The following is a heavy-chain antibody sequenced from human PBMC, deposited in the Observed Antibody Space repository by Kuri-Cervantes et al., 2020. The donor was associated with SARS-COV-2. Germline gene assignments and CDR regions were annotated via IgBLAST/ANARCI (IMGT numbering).Heavy chain of an antibody. V-gene: IGHV3-30*02. CDR2: IRFDGSNK. CDR1: GFTFSSYG. D-gene: IGHD3-3*01. CDR3: ASDGFWSGCYYFYYYMDV. J-gene: IGHJ6*03. Sequence: LTCAASGFTFSSYGMHWVRQAPGKGLEWVAFIRFDGSNKYYADSVKGRFTISRDNSKYTLYLQMNSLRAEDTAVYYCASDGFWSGCYYFYYYMDVWGKGTTVTVSS.